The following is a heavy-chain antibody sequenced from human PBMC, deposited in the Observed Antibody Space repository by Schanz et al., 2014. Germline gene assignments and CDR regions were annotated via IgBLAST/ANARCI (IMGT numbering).Heavy chain of an antibody. J-gene: IGHJ6*02. D-gene: IGHD6-19*01. CDR2: IMPLRGIG. V-gene: IGHV1-69*02. Sequence: QVQLVQSGADVKKPGSSVRVSCKAFGDTFSKYNIMWVRQVPGQGLEWLGRIMPLRGIGNNAWKFQDRLTITADKSMNITYMELSSLGTEDTAVYYCTRLRRADPNGFDVWGQGTTVTVS. CDR1: GDTFSKYN. CDR3: TRLRRADPNGFDV.